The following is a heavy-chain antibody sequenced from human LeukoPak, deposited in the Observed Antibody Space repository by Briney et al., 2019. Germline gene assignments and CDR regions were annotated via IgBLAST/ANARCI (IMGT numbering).Heavy chain of an antibody. D-gene: IGHD2-2*02. CDR2: INHSGST. CDR1: GGSFSGYS. J-gene: IGHJ1*01. Sequence: PSETLSLTCAVYGGSFSGYSWSWIRNPPGKGLEWFGEINHSGSTNYNPSLKSRVTISVDTSKNQFSLKLSSVTAADTAVYYCARGYQLLYRYFQHWGQGTLVTVSS. V-gene: IGHV4-34*01. CDR3: ARGYQLLYRYFQH.